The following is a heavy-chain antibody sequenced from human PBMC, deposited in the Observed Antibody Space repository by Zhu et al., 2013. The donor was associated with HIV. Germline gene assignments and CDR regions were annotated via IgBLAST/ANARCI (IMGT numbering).Heavy chain of an antibody. CDR1: GFSFSTST. J-gene: IGHJ4*02. CDR2: ISSSSTYI. CDR3: AKDPFYDFWSGHDYYFDY. D-gene: IGHD3-3*01. V-gene: IGHV3-21*04. Sequence: EVQLVESGGGLVKPGGSLRLSCAASGFSFSTSTMNWVRQAPGKGLEWVSSISSSSTYIYYADSVKGRFTISRDNAKNSLFLQMNSLRAEDTAVYYCAKDPFYDFWSGHDYYFDYWGQGTLVTVSS.